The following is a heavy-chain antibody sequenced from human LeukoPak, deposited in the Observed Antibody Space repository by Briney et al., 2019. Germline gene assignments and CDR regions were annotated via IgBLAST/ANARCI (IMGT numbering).Heavy chain of an antibody. V-gene: IGHV3-23*01. CDR2: VSGSGGST. Sequence: PGGSLRLSCAASGFTFSSYAMSWVRQAPGKGLEWVSAVSGSGGSTYYADSVKGRFTISRDNSKNTLYLQMNSLRAEDTAVYYCAKGVGATYYYYMDVWGKGTTVTVSS. CDR3: AKGVGATYYYYMDV. D-gene: IGHD1-26*01. CDR1: GFTFSSYA. J-gene: IGHJ6*03.